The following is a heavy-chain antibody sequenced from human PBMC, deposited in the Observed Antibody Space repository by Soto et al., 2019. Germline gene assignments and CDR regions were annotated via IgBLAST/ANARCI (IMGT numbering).Heavy chain of an antibody. J-gene: IGHJ3*02. V-gene: IGHV3-23*01. CDR1: GFTFSSYA. Sequence: GGSLRLSCAASGFTFSSYAMSWVRQAPGKGLEWVSATSGSGGSTYYADYVKGRFTISRDNSKNTLYLQMNSLRAEDTALFYCAKDLKGGAGYRNAFDIWGQGTMVTVSS. CDR2: TSGSGGST. CDR3: AKDLKGGAGYRNAFDI. D-gene: IGHD4-4*01.